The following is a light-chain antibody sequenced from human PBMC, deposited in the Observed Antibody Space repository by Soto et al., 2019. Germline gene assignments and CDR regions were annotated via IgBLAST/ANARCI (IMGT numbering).Light chain of an antibody. CDR1: NIGIKD. CDR2: DNR. J-gene: IGLJ2*01. CDR3: QVWDTSSDHPV. V-gene: IGLV3-21*01. Sequence: SSELTQPPSVSVAPGQTASISCGGNNIGIKDVYWYQQQPGQAPVLVIYDNRDRPSGIPERFSGSNSGNTATLTISRVEAGDEADYYCQVWDTSSDHPVFGGGTKLTVL.